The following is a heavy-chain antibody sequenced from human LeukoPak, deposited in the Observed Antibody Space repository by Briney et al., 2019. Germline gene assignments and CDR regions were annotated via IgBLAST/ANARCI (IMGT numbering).Heavy chain of an antibody. CDR1: GYTFTSYD. Sequence: GASVTVSCKASGYTFTSYDINWVRQATGQGLEWMGWMNPNSGNTGYAQKFQGRVTITRNTSISTAYMELSSLRSEDTAVYYCARGLFGSGSSDDYWGQGTLVTVSS. J-gene: IGHJ4*02. D-gene: IGHD3-10*01. CDR2: MNPNSGNT. V-gene: IGHV1-8*03. CDR3: ARGLFGSGSSDDY.